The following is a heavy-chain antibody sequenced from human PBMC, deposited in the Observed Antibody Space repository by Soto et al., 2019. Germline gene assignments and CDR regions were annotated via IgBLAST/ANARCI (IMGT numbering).Heavy chain of an antibody. J-gene: IGHJ6*02. V-gene: IGHV3-23*01. CDR1: GFTFSSYA. CDR2: ISGSGGST. Sequence: LRLSCAASGFTFSSYAMSWVRQAPGKGLEWVSAISGSGGSTYYADSVKGRFTISRDNSKNTLYLQMNSLRAEDTAVYYCAKGGSTTTDYYYYYGMDVWGQGTTVTVSS. D-gene: IGHD1-1*01. CDR3: AKGGSTTTDYYYYYGMDV.